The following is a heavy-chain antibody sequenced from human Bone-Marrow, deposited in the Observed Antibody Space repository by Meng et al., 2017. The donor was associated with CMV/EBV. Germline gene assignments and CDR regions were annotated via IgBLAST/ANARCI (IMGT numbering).Heavy chain of an antibody. V-gene: IGHV1-69-2*01. D-gene: IGHD2-2*01. J-gene: IGHJ6*02. CDR3: ATDRTGIVVVPAAPTTTNYYYYGMDV. CDR2: VDPEDGET. Sequence: WVQQAPGKGLEWMGLVDPEDGETIYAEKFQGRVTITADTSTDTAYMELSSLRSEDTAVYYCATDRTGIVVVPAAPTTTNYYYYGMDVWGQGTTVTVSS.